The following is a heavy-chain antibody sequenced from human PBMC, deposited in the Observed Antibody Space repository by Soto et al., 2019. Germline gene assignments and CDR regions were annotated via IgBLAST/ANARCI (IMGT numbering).Heavy chain of an antibody. Sequence: PGGSLRLSCAASGFTFSSYSMNWVRQAPGKGLEWVSSISSSSSYIYYADSVKGRFTISRDNAKNSLYLQMNSLRAEDTAVYYCARDGSSRITMIVVVITYFDYWGQGTMVTVSS. J-gene: IGHJ4*02. D-gene: IGHD3-22*01. CDR2: ISSSSSYI. CDR3: ARDGSSRITMIVVVITYFDY. V-gene: IGHV3-21*01. CDR1: GFTFSSYS.